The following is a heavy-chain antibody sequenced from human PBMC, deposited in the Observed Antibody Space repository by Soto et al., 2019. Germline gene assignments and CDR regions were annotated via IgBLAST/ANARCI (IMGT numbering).Heavy chain of an antibody. CDR2: ISVSGDNT. CDR1: GFTFSRYA. J-gene: IGHJ6*02. D-gene: IGHD3-10*01. CDR3: AKDGKMRTKVWFPAGYGMDV. Sequence: GGSLRLSCAASGFTFSRYAMNWVRQAPGRGLQWISGISVSGDNTSYVESVRGRFTVYRDNSKNTLYLQMNNLRAEDTALYYCAKDGKMRTKVWFPAGYGMDVWGQGTTVTVS. V-gene: IGHV3-23*01.